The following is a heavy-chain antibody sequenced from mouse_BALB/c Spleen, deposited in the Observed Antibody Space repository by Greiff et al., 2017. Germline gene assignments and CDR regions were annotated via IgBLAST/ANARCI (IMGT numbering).Heavy chain of an antibody. CDR3: TRSAIYYYGSSYDWFAY. CDR1: GYTFTSYY. J-gene: IGHJ3*01. V-gene: IGHV1S81*02. Sequence: QVHVKQPGAELVKPGASVKLSCKASGYTFTSYYMYWVKQRPGQGLEWIGGINPSNGGTNFNEKFKSKATLTVDKSSSTAYMQLSSLTSEDSAVYYCTRSAIYYYGSSYDWFAYWGQGTLVTVSA. D-gene: IGHD1-1*01. CDR2: INPSNGGT.